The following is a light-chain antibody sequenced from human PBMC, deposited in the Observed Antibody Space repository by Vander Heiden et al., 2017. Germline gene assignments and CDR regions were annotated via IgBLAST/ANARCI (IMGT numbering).Light chain of an antibody. CDR2: SNS. CDR3: AAWDDSLNAWV. Sequence: QSVLPQPPSASGTPGQTVTISCSGSSSNIGSNTGNWYQQLPGTAPKLLIYSNSQRPSGVPDRFSGSKSGTSASLAISGLQSEDEADYYCAAWDDSLNAWVFGGGTKLTVL. J-gene: IGLJ3*02. CDR1: SSNIGSNT. V-gene: IGLV1-44*01.